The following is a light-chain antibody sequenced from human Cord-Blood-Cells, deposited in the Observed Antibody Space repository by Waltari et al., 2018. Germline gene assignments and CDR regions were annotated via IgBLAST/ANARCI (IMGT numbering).Light chain of an antibody. CDR3: CSYAGSRV. CDR1: SSDVGSYNL. Sequence: QSALTQPASVSGSPGQSITISCTGTSSDVGSYNLVSWYQQHPGKAPKLMIYEGSKRPSGVSNRFSGSKSGNTASLTISGLQAEDAADYYCCSYAGSRVFGTGTKVTVL. V-gene: IGLV2-23*01. CDR2: EGS. J-gene: IGLJ1*01.